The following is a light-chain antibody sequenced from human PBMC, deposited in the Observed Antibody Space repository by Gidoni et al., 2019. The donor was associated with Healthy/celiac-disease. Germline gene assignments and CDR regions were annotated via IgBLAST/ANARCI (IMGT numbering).Light chain of an antibody. V-gene: IGKV3-20*01. CDR1: QSVSSSY. J-gene: IGKJ3*01. CDR3: QQYGSSPT. Sequence: EIVLTQSPGTLSLSTGERATLSCRASQSVSSSYLAWYQQKPGQAPRLLIYCASSRATGIPDRFSGSWSGTDFTLTISRLEPEDFAVYYCQQYGSSPTFGPXTKVDIK. CDR2: CAS.